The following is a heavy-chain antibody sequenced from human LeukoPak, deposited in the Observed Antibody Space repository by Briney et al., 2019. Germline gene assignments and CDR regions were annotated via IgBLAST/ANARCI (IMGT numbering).Heavy chain of an antibody. CDR1: GYTFTDYE. Sequence: ASVKVSCKASGYTFTDYEITWVRQAPGQGLEWMGYISGYNGNTNYAQKLQDRSTMTTETSTSTAYMELRSLRSDDTAVYYCARVRGQPRWYYDSSGNHAFDIWGQGTLVTVSS. J-gene: IGHJ3*02. CDR3: ARVRGQPRWYYDSSGNHAFDI. CDR2: ISGYNGNT. V-gene: IGHV1-18*01. D-gene: IGHD3-22*01.